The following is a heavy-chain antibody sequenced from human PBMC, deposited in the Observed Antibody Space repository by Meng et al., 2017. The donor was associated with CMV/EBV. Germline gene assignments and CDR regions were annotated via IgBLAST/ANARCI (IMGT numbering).Heavy chain of an antibody. CDR3: ARTMIVSPGSLDY. CDR2: INHSGST. CDR1: GGSFSGYY. Sequence: GSLRLSCVVYGGSFSGYYWSWIRQPPGKGLEWIGEINHSGSTNYNPSLKGRVTILVDTSMKQFSLKLNSVTAADTAVYFCARTMIVSPGSLDYWGQGTLVIVSS. J-gene: IGHJ4*02. D-gene: IGHD3-22*01. V-gene: IGHV4-34*01.